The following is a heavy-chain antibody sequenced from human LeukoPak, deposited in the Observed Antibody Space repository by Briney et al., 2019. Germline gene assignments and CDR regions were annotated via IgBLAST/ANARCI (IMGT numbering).Heavy chain of an antibody. Sequence: SETLSLTCSVSGGSISTYYWSWIRQPAGKGLEWIGRIYASGSTSYNPSLKSRVTMSVDTSKNQVSLKLSSVTAADTAVYYCARGDYSSGRGYYWGQGTLVTVSS. J-gene: IGHJ4*02. CDR3: ARGDYSSGRGYY. CDR1: GGSISTYY. CDR2: IYASGST. D-gene: IGHD3-10*01. V-gene: IGHV4-4*07.